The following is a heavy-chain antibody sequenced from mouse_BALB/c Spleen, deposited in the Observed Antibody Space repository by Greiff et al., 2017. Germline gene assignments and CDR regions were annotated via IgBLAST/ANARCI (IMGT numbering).Heavy chain of an antibody. CDR1: GFDFSRYW. J-gene: IGHJ2*01. CDR2: INPDSSTI. V-gene: IGHV4-1*02. CDR3: ARRGTMITREYYFDY. Sequence: EVQVVESGGGLVQPGGSLKLSCAASGFDFSRYWMSWVRQAPGKGLEWIGEINPDSSTINYTPSLKDKFIISRDNAKNTLYLQMSKVRSEDTALYYCARRGTMITREYYFDYWGQGTTLTVSS. D-gene: IGHD2-4*01.